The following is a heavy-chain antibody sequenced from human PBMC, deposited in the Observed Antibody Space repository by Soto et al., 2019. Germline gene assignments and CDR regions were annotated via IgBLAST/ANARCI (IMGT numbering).Heavy chain of an antibody. CDR2: ISGSGGST. CDR3: ARFGADYYFDY. CDR1: GFTFSSYA. V-gene: IGHV3-23*01. Sequence: GGSLRLSCAASGFTFSSYAMSWVRQAPGKGLEWVSAISGSGGSTYYADSVKGRFTISRDNAKNSLYLQMNSLRAEDTAVYYCARFGADYYFDYWGQGTLVTVSS. D-gene: IGHD3-10*01. J-gene: IGHJ4*02.